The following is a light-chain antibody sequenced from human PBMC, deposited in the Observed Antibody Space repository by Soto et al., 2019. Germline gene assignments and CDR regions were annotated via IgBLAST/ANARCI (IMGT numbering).Light chain of an antibody. CDR2: DAS. Sequence: DIQMTQSPSTLSASVGDRVTITCRASQGISIWLAWYQQKPGKAPNILIYDASTLVSGVPSRFSGSGSGTEFTLTISSLQPDDFATYYCQQYNNYFSWTFGQGTKVETK. V-gene: IGKV1-5*01. J-gene: IGKJ1*01. CDR3: QQYNNYFSWT. CDR1: QGISIW.